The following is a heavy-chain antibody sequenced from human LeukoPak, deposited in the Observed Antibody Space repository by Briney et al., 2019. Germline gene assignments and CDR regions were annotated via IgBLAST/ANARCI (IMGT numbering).Heavy chain of an antibody. Sequence: GGSLRLSCAASGFPFTPYTMNWIRQAPGKGLEWVASMGTSGTYAYYADSVKGRFTVSRDNAKNSLYLQMNSLRAEDTAVYYCAREGSSEEFDYWGQGTLVTVSS. CDR1: GFPFTPYT. V-gene: IGHV3-21*01. D-gene: IGHD6-19*01. CDR2: MGTSGTYA. CDR3: AREGSSEEFDY. J-gene: IGHJ4*02.